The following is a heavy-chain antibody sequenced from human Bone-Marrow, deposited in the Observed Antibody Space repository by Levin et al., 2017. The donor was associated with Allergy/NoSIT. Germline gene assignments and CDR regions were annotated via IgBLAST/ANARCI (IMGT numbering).Heavy chain of an antibody. V-gene: IGHV3-23*01. CDR1: GFTFSSYA. CDR3: AKNYYSTTWFRPAFFDY. J-gene: IGHJ4*02. D-gene: IGHD3-22*01. Sequence: GGSLRLSCAASGFTFSSYAVSWVRQAPGKGLEWVSTISVSGGSTYYADSVKGRFTISRDSSKNTLYLQMDSLRAEDTAIYYCAKNYYSTTWFRPAFFDYWGQGTLVTVSS. CDR2: ISVSGGST.